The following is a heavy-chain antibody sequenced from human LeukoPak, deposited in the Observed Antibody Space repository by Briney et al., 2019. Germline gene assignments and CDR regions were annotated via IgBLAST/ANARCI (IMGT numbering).Heavy chain of an antibody. CDR2: TYYRSKWYN. CDR1: GDSVSSNSAA. V-gene: IGHV6-1*01. CDR3: ARELGRYYGSGSSWFDP. D-gene: IGHD3-10*01. Sequence: SQTLSLTCAISGDSVSSNSAAWNWIRQSPSRGLEWLGRTYYRSKWYNDYAVSVKSRITINPDTSKNQFSLKLSSVTAADTAVYYCARELGRYYGSGSSWFDPWGQGTLVTVSS. J-gene: IGHJ5*02.